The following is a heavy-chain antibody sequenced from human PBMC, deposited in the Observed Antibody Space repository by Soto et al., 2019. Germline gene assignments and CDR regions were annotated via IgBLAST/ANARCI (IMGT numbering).Heavy chain of an antibody. J-gene: IGHJ4*02. V-gene: IGHV4-59*01. Sequence: SETLSLTCSVSGGPTSSYYWSWIRQPPGKGLEWIGYIYYSGSTDYSPSLKSRVTMSIDTSQNQVSLKLTSVTTADTAVYYCARGSTTEKVDSWGQGILVTVS. CDR2: IYYSGST. CDR3: ARGSTTEKVDS. CDR1: GGPTSSYY.